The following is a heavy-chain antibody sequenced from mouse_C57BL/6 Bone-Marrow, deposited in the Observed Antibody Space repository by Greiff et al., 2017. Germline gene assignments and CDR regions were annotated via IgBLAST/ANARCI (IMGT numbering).Heavy chain of an antibody. CDR1: GYTFTDYN. CDR3: ARGENYGSSYGAMDY. CDR2: INPNNGGT. Sequence: EVQLQQSGPELVKPGASVKIPCKASGYTFTDYNMDWVKQSHGKSLEWIGDINPNNGGTIYNQKFKGKDTLTVDKSSSTAYMELRSLTSEDTAVYYCARGENYGSSYGAMDYWGQGTSVTVSS. D-gene: IGHD1-1*01. J-gene: IGHJ4*01. V-gene: IGHV1-18*01.